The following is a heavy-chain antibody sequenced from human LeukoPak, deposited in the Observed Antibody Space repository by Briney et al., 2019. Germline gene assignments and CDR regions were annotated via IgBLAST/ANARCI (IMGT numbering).Heavy chain of an antibody. CDR3: ARDLGTRKSIAFAD. V-gene: IGHV3-21*04. Sequence: GGSLRLSCAASGFSISSYRMNWVRQAPGKGLEWVASISSNNGYIYYADSVKGRFTISRDNGENSLHLQMNSLRAEDAAVYYCARDLGTRKSIAFADWGQGTLVTVSS. CDR2: ISSNNGYI. J-gene: IGHJ4*02. D-gene: IGHD6-6*01. CDR1: GFSISSYR.